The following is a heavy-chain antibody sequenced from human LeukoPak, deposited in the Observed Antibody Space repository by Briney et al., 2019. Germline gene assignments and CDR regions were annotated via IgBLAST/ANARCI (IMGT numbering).Heavy chain of an antibody. D-gene: IGHD3-22*01. CDR3: ARGSRSKTYYYDTSGYYSFDY. Sequence: SQTLSLTCTVSVGSISSGGYYWSWIRQHPGKGLEWIGYIYYSGSTYTNPSLKSRVTLSVDTSKNQFSLKLSSVTAANTAVYYCARGSRSKTYYYDTSGYYSFDYWGQGTLVTVSS. CDR2: IYYSGST. V-gene: IGHV4-31*03. CDR1: VGSISSGGYY. J-gene: IGHJ4*02.